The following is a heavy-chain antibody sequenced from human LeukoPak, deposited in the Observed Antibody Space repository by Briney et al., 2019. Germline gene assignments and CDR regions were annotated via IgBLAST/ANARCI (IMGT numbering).Heavy chain of an antibody. Sequence: GASVKVSCKASGYTFTSYGISWVRQAPGQGLEWMGWISAYNGNTNYAQKFQDRVTITADKSTSTAYMELSSLRPEDTAVYYCARVVGLTGYSSSWYSGYYYYMDVWGKGTTATVSS. CDR2: ISAYNGNT. CDR1: GYTFTSYG. CDR3: ARVVGLTGYSSSWYSGYYYYMDV. J-gene: IGHJ6*03. D-gene: IGHD6-13*01. V-gene: IGHV1-18*01.